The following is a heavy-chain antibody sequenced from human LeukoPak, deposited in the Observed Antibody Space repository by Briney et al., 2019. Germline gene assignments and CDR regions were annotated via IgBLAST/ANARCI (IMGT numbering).Heavy chain of an antibody. CDR2: IYSGGST. CDR1: GFTFSSNY. CDR3: ARDAPGGAIDP. J-gene: IGHJ5*02. D-gene: IGHD3-10*01. Sequence: GGSLRLSCAASGFTFSSNYMSWVRQAPGKGLEWVSVIYSGGSTYYADSVRGRFTISRDNSKNTLYLQMNSLRAEDTAVYYCARDAPGGAIDPWGQGTLVTVSS. V-gene: IGHV3-53*01.